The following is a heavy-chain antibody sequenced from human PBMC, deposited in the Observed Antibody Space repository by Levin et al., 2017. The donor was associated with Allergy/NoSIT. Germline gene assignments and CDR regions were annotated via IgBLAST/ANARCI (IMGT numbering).Heavy chain of an antibody. CDR2: ISYDGSNK. CDR3: AKDYRRVDY. D-gene: IGHD4-11*01. CDR1: GFTFSSYG. V-gene: IGHV3-30*18. Sequence: PGGSLRLSCAASGFTFSSYGMHWVRQAPGKGLEWVAVISYDGSNKYYADSVKGRFTISRDNSKNTLYLQMNSLREEDTAVYYCAKDYRRVDYWGQGTLVTVSS. J-gene: IGHJ4*02.